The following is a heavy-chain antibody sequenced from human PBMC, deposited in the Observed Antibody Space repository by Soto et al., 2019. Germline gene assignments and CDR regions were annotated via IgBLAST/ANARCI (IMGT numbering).Heavy chain of an antibody. D-gene: IGHD3-10*01. V-gene: IGHV4-59*08. Sequence: SETLSLTCTVSGGSISSYYWSWIRQPPGKGLEWIGYIYYSGSTNYNPSLKSRVTISVDTSKNQFSLKLSSVTAADTAVYYCAMSDGSGGNGAFDIWGQGTMVTISS. CDR2: IYYSGST. CDR3: AMSDGSGGNGAFDI. CDR1: GGSISSYY. J-gene: IGHJ3*02.